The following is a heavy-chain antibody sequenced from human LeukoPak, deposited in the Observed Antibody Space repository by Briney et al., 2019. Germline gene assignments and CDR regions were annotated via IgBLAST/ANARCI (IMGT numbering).Heavy chain of an antibody. V-gene: IGHV3-23*01. Sequence: GGSLRLSCAASGFTFSSYAMSWVRQAPGKGLECISGFSGSGGSTYYADSVKGRFTISRDNSKNTLYLQTNSLRAEDTAVYYCAKDDRWLQFCCWGQGTLVTVSA. J-gene: IGHJ4*02. CDR2: FSGSGGST. CDR3: AKDDRWLQFCC. D-gene: IGHD5-24*01. CDR1: GFTFSSYA.